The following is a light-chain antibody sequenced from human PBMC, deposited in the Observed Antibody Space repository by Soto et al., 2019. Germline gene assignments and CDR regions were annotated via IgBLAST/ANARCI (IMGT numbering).Light chain of an antibody. CDR2: GVS. Sequence: EVVLTQSPATLSVSPGEGATISCRASQSVNLYLAWYQQKPGQAPRVIIYGVSTRATGVPGRFSGSGSGTEFTLTISTLQSEDFGVYYCQQYNNWPITFGQGTRLEIK. CDR3: QQYNNWPIT. J-gene: IGKJ5*01. V-gene: IGKV3-15*01. CDR1: QSVNLY.